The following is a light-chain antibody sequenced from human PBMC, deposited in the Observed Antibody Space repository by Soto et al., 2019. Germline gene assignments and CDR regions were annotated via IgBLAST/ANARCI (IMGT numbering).Light chain of an antibody. CDR3: QQYNNYFWA. CDR1: QSISIW. Sequence: DIQMTQSPSTLSASVGDRVTITCRASQSISIWLAWYQQKPGKAPKLLILKASSLESGVPSRFSGSGSGTEFTLTISSLQPDDLATYYCQQYNNYFWAFGQGTKVDIK. V-gene: IGKV1-5*03. J-gene: IGKJ1*01. CDR2: KAS.